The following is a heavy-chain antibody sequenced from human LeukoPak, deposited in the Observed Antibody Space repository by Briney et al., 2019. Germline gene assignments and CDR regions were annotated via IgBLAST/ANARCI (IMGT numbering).Heavy chain of an antibody. Sequence: GGSLRLSCAASGFPFSGYDMSWVRQAPGKGLEWVSGISGSGDSTYYADSVKGRFTISRDNSKNTLYLQMNSLRAEDTGVYYCAKDRSCTNGVCHGDFDYWGQGTLVTVSS. D-gene: IGHD2-8*01. J-gene: IGHJ4*02. CDR2: ISGSGDST. V-gene: IGHV3-23*01. CDR3: AKDRSCTNGVCHGDFDY. CDR1: GFPFSGYD.